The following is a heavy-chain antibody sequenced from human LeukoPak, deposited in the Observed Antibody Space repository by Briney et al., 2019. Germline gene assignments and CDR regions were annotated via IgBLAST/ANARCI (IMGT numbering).Heavy chain of an antibody. CDR3: ASGYSSGWYDFAHDY. Sequence: SVKVSCKASGYTFTSYGISWVRQAPGQGLEWMGGIIPIFGTANYAQKFQGRATITADESTSTAYMELSSLRSEDTAVYYCASGYSSGWYDFAHDYWGQGTLVTVSS. V-gene: IGHV1-69*13. CDR1: GYTFTSYG. D-gene: IGHD6-19*01. J-gene: IGHJ4*02. CDR2: IIPIFGTA.